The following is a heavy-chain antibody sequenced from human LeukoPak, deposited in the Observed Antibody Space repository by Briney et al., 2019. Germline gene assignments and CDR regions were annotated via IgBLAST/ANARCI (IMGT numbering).Heavy chain of an antibody. CDR1: GYTFTSYD. Sequence: GPVKVSCKASGYTFTSYDINWVRQATGQGLEWMGWMNPNSGNTGYAQKFQGRVTMTRNTSISTAYMELSSLRSEDTAVYYCARGIKNYYDSSGYWRGSNYWGQGTLVTVSS. J-gene: IGHJ4*02. D-gene: IGHD3-22*01. CDR2: MNPNSGNT. CDR3: ARGIKNYYDSSGYWRGSNY. V-gene: IGHV1-8*01.